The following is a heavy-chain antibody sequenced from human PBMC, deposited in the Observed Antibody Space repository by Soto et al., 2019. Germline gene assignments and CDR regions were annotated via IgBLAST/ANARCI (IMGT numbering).Heavy chain of an antibody. J-gene: IGHJ6*02. CDR2: VYYSGST. D-gene: IGHD3-9*01. CDR3: VTDSPLTVHRRGYYYSAMDV. CDR1: GGSVSRGSYY. V-gene: IGHV4-61*01. Sequence: QVQLQESGPGLVKFSETLSLTCTVSGGSVSRGSYYWSWIRQPPGGGLEWIGYVYYSGSTKYNPSPVTLVTISVSTSKTQFSPTLPYVTAAATAVYYSVTDSPLTVHRRGYYYSAMDVWGQGTTVTVSS.